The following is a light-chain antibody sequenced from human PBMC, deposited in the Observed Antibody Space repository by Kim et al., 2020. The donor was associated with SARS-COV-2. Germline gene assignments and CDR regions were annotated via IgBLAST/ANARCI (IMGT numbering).Light chain of an antibody. J-gene: IGLJ2*01. CDR3: QAWDSSTVV. CDR2: QDS. CDR1: KLGDKY. V-gene: IGLV3-1*01. Sequence: ELTQPPSVSVSPGQTASITCSGDKLGDKYACWYQQKPGQSPVLVIYQDSKRPSGIPERFSGSNSGNTATLTISGTQAMDEADYYCQAWDSSTVVFGGGT.